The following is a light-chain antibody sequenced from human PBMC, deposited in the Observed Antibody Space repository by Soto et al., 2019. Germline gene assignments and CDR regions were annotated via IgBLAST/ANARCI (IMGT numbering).Light chain of an antibody. CDR2: ANS. CDR1: SSNIGAGYD. Sequence: QSVLTQPPSVSGAPGQMVTISCTGSSSNIGAGYDVHWYQQLPGTAPQLLIYANSNRPSGVPGRFSGSKSGASASLAITGLQAEDEADYYCQSYDSSLSGYVFGTGTKLTVL. J-gene: IGLJ1*01. CDR3: QSYDSSLSGYV. V-gene: IGLV1-40*01.